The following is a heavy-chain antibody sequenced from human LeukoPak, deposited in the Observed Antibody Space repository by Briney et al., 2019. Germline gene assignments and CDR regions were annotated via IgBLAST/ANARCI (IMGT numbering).Heavy chain of an antibody. D-gene: IGHD1-26*01. V-gene: IGHV4-34*01. CDR1: GGSFSGYY. J-gene: IGHJ4*02. CDR2: INHSGST. Sequence: SETLSLTCAVYGGSFSGYYWSWIRQPPGKGLEWIGEINHSGSTNYNPSLKSRVTISVDTSKTQFSLKLSSVTAAETAVYYCARGPGIVGTLWGQGTLVTVSS. CDR3: ARGPGIVGTL.